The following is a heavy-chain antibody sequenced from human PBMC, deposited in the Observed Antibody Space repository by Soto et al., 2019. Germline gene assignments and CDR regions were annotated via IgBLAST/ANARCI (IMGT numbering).Heavy chain of an antibody. D-gene: IGHD4-4*01. V-gene: IGHV1-69*02. J-gene: IGHJ6*02. CDR2: IIPILGIA. Sequence: AVKVSCKASGGTFSSYTISWVRQAPGQGLEWMGRIIPILGIANYAQKYQGRVKITADKSTSTANMELSSLRTEDKAVYYCERVQVTTSQYYYYYYGMDVWGQGTTVTVSS. CDR1: GGTFSSYT. CDR3: ERVQVTTSQYYYYYYGMDV.